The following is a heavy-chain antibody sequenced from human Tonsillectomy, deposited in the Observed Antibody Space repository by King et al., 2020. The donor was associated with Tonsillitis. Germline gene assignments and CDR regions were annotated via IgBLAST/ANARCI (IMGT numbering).Heavy chain of an antibody. V-gene: IGHV1-2*02. CDR1: GYTFTGYY. D-gene: IGHD3-3*01. J-gene: IGHJ4*02. CDR3: ARSPLNYDFLIGYFDY. CDR2: INPNSGDT. Sequence: QLVQSGAEVKKPGASVKVSCKTSGYTFTGYYIHWVRQAPGQGLEWMGWINPNSGDTNYAQKFQGRVTMTRDTSIRTAYMELSRQRSDGTAVYYCARSPLNYDFLIGYFDYWGQGTLVTVSS.